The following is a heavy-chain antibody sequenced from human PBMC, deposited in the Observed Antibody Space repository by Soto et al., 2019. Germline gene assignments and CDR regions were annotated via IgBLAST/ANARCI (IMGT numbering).Heavy chain of an antibody. D-gene: IGHD6-19*01. CDR2: VSGSGST. Sequence: GGSLRLSCRASGFTFRSYTMTWVRQAPGKGLEWVSGVSGSGSTSYADSVKGRFTISRDNSKNTLYLQMNSLRAEDTAVYYCARDTQDHSSGWYSVGENGGAFDIWGQGTMVTVSS. J-gene: IGHJ3*02. CDR3: ARDTQDHSSGWYSVGENGGAFDI. V-gene: IGHV3-23*01. CDR1: GFTFRSYT.